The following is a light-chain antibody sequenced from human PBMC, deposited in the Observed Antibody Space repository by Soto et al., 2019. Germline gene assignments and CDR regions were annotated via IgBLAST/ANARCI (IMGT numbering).Light chain of an antibody. CDR3: QTWGTGIVV. Sequence: QLVLTQSPSASGSLGASVKLTCTLSSGHSSYAIAWHQQQPEKGPRYLMKLNSDGSHNKGDGIPDRFSGSSSGAERYLTISSLQSEDEADYYCQTWGTGIVVFGGGTKVTVL. CDR2: LNSDGSH. CDR1: SGHSSYA. V-gene: IGLV4-69*01. J-gene: IGLJ2*01.